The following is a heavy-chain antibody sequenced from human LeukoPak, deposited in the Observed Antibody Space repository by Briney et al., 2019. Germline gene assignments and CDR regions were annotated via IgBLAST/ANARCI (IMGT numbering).Heavy chain of an antibody. J-gene: IGHJ3*02. CDR3: AKDDVGGYSYGYDLNAFDI. CDR1: GFTFSSYA. CDR2: ISGSGGST. V-gene: IGHV3-23*01. Sequence: GGSLRLSCAASGFTFSSYAMSWVRQAPGKGLEWVSAISGSGGSTYYADSVKGRFTISRDNSKNTLYLQMNSLRAEDTAVYYCAKDDVGGYSYGYDLNAFDIWGQGTMVTVSS. D-gene: IGHD5-18*01.